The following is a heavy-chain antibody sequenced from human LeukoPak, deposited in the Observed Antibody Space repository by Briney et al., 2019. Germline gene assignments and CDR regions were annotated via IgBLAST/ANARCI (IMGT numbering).Heavy chain of an antibody. D-gene: IGHD3-9*01. CDR2: INGKRGDT. J-gene: IGHJ4*02. V-gene: IGHV1-2*02. CDR1: GFTFTDHY. Sequence: ASVKVSCKTSGFTFTDHYFHWVRQAPGQGLEWMGWINGKRGDTNYAQKFQDRVTMTRDTSISTFYMQLSSLTADDTAVYYGARDFDWGPDYWGQGTLVTVSS. CDR3: ARDFDWGPDY.